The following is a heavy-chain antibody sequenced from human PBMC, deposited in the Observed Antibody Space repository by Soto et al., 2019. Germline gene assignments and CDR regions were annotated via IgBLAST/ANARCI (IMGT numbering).Heavy chain of an antibody. V-gene: IGHV4-31*03. CDR2: IYYSGST. Sequence: SETLPLTCTFSGVSIISGGYYWSWIRQHPGKGLEWIGYIYYSGSTYYNPSLKSRVTISVDTSKNQFSLKLSSVTAADTAVYYCASKGLGYCSSTSCYGWFDPWGQGTLVTVSS. J-gene: IGHJ5*02. CDR1: GVSIISGGYY. CDR3: ASKGLGYCSSTSCYGWFDP. D-gene: IGHD2-2*01.